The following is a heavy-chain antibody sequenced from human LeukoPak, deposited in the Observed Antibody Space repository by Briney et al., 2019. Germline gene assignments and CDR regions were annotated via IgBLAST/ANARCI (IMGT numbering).Heavy chain of an antibody. Sequence: SETLSLTCTVSGGPISSHYWSWLRQPPGKGLEWIGYIYYSGSSKYNPSLKSRVTISVDTSKNQFSLKLSSVTAADTAVYYCARLYDSSGYTNWLDPWGQGTLVTVSS. CDR2: IYYSGSS. CDR3: ARLYDSSGYTNWLDP. CDR1: GGPISSHY. D-gene: IGHD3-22*01. J-gene: IGHJ5*02. V-gene: IGHV4-59*11.